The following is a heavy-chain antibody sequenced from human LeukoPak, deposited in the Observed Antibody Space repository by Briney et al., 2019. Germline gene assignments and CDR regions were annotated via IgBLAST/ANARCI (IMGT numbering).Heavy chain of an antibody. CDR1: GGTFISYA. D-gene: IGHD4-23*01. Sequence: ASVTVSFTSSGGTFISYAISWVRQAPGQGRERMGGIIPIFGTANYAQKFQGRVTITADESTSTAYMELSSLRSEDTAVYYCARDYGGNSSAEYFQHWGQGTLVTVSS. CDR3: ARDYGGNSSAEYFQH. CDR2: IIPIFGTA. V-gene: IGHV1-69*13. J-gene: IGHJ1*01.